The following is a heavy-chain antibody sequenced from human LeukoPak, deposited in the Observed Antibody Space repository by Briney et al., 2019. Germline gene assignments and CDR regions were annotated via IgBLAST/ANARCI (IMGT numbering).Heavy chain of an antibody. D-gene: IGHD6-13*01. CDR3: AKDFFWETDSNGWYFDAFDL. Sequence: PGGSLRLSCAASGFSFSSYAISWVRQAPVKGLEWVSSISVSGGSTYYADSVKGRFTISRDNSRNTLYLQMNSLRAEDTAKYYCAKDFFWETDSNGWYFDAFDLWGQGTMVTVSS. CDR1: GFSFSSYA. V-gene: IGHV3-23*01. CDR2: ISVSGGST. J-gene: IGHJ3*01.